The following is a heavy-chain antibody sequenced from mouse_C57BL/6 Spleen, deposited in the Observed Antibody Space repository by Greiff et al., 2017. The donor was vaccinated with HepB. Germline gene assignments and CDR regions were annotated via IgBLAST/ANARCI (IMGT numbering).Heavy chain of an antibody. D-gene: IGHD2-12*01. J-gene: IGHJ2*01. CDR1: GYTFTSYW. V-gene: IGHV1-64*01. Sequence: VQLQQSGAELVKPGASVKLSCKASGYTFTSYWMHWVKQRPGQGLEWIGMIHPNSGSTNYNEKFKSKATLTVDKSSSTAYMQLSSLTSEDSAVYYCARTEYYTKDYWGQGTTLTVSS. CDR3: ARTEYYTKDY. CDR2: IHPNSGST.